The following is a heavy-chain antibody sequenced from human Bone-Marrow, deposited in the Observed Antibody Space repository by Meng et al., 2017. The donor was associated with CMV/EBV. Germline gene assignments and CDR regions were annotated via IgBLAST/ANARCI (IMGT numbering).Heavy chain of an antibody. J-gene: IGHJ6*02. CDR1: GGTFSSYA. CDR3: ARDVIVVVPAAIEVYYYGMDV. Sequence: ASVKVSCKASGGTFSSYAISWVRQAPGQGLEWMGGINPNSGGTNYAQKFQGRVTMTRDTSISTAYMELSRLRSDDTAVYYCARDVIVVVPAAIEVYYYGMDVWGQGTTVTVSS. D-gene: IGHD2-2*02. CDR2: INPNSGGT. V-gene: IGHV1-2*02.